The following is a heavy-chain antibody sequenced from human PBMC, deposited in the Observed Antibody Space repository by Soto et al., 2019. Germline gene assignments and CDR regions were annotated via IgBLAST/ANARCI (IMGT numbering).Heavy chain of an antibody. Sequence: SETLSLTCAVYGASLSDNYCNWLRQPPGKGLEWIGEINHSGNTNYNPSLRSRVTISIDTSKNQLSLNLSSVTAADTAVYYCARSLWFGELSFDYWGQGTLVTVSS. CDR2: INHSGNT. CDR1: GASLSDNY. D-gene: IGHD3-10*01. J-gene: IGHJ4*02. V-gene: IGHV4-34*01. CDR3: ARSLWFGELSFDY.